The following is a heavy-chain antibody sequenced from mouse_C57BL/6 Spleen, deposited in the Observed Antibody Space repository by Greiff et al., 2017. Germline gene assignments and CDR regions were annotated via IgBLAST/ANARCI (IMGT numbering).Heavy chain of an antibody. CDR2: ISSGGSYT. CDR1: GFTFSSYG. J-gene: IGHJ3*01. V-gene: IGHV5-6*01. Sequence: EVQGVESGGDLVKPGGSLKLSCAASGFTFSSYGMSWVRQTPDKRLEWVATISSGGSYTYYPDSVKGRFTISRDNAKNTLYLQMSSLKSEDTAMYYCAREEHWGQGTLVTVSA. CDR3: AREEH.